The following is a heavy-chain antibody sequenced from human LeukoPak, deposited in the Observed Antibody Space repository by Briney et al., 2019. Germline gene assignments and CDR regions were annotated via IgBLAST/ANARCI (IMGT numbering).Heavy chain of an antibody. CDR1: GFTFSSYA. V-gene: IGHV3-23*01. CDR2: ISGSGGST. Sequence: PGGSLRLSCAASGFTFSSYAMTWVRQAPGKGLEWVSAISGSGGSTYYADSVKGRFSISRDSSKNTSYLQMNSLRAEDTAVYYCAKAPPDSYYYYYGMDVWGQGTTVTVSS. CDR3: AKAPPDSYYYYYGMDV. D-gene: IGHD5-18*01. J-gene: IGHJ6*02.